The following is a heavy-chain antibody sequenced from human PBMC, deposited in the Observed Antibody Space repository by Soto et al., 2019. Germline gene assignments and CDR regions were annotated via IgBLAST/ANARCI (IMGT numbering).Heavy chain of an antibody. CDR1: GGSISSYY. J-gene: IGHJ5*02. V-gene: IGHV4-59*01. Sequence: SSETLSLTCTVSGGSISSYYWTWIRQPPGKGLEWIGHSFHSGSTNYNPSLKSRVAISVDTSKNQFSLKLSSVTTADTAVYYCARVRKLVRNWFDPWGQGTLVTVSS. CDR3: ARVRKLVRNWFDP. D-gene: IGHD6-6*01. CDR2: SFHSGST.